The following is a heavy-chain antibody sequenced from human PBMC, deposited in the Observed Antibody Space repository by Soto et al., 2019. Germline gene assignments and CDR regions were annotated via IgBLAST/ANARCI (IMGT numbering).Heavy chain of an antibody. Sequence: QVQLVESGGGVVQPGGSLRLSCAASGFTFGRHGMHWVRQAPGKGLEWVAVIGSDGRRDSYADSVKGRFTISRENGQNTLYLQMNSLRAEDAAVFYCASDDDYGDNGLDYWGQRTRFTV. CDR2: IGSDGRRD. V-gene: IGHV3-33*01. D-gene: IGHD4-17*01. CDR3: ASDDDYGDNGLDY. CDR1: GFTFGRHG. J-gene: IGHJ4*02.